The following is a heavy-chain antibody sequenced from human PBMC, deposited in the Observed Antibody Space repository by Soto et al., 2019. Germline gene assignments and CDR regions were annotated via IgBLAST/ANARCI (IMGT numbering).Heavy chain of an antibody. CDR3: ATANWSHHYFDP. J-gene: IGHJ5*02. V-gene: IGHV4-34*01. D-gene: IGHD1-1*01. Sequence: PSETLSLTCAVYGGSFSGYYWSWLRQPPGKGLEWIGEINHSGSTNYNPSLKSRVTISVDTSKNQFSLKVTSVTAADTAVYYCATANWSHHYFDPWGQGTLVNVSS. CDR1: GGSFSGYY. CDR2: INHSGST.